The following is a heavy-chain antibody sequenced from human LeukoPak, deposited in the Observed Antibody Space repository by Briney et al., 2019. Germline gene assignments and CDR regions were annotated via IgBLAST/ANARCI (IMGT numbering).Heavy chain of an antibody. J-gene: IGHJ4*02. Sequence: ASVKVSCKASGYTFTSYYMHWVRQAPGQGLEWMGIINPSGGSTSYAQKFQGRVTMTRDTSTSTVYMELSSLRSEDTAVYYCARDWYYYDSSGYIRGISFDYWGQGTLVTVSS. CDR1: GYTFTSYY. V-gene: IGHV1-46*01. D-gene: IGHD3-22*01. CDR2: INPSGGST. CDR3: ARDWYYYDSSGYIRGISFDY.